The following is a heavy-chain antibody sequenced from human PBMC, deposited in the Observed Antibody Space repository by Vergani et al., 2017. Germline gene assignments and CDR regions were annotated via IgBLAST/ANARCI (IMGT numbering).Heavy chain of an antibody. D-gene: IGHD1-14*01. CDR1: GGSISSYY. CDR2: IYYSGST. V-gene: IGHV4-59*12. CDR3: ARDSDRSGFDY. Sequence: QVQLQESGPGLVKPSETLSLTCTVSGGSISSYYWSWIRQPPGKGLEWIGYIYYSGSTYYNPSLKSRVTISVDTSKNQFSLKLSSVTAADTAVYYCARDSDRSGFDYWGQGTLVTVSS. J-gene: IGHJ4*02.